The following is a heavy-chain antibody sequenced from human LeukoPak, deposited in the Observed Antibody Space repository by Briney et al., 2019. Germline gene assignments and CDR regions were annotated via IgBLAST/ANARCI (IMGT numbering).Heavy chain of an antibody. CDR3: AKAVVVVAATFFDY. J-gene: IGHJ4*02. D-gene: IGHD2-15*01. CDR1: GFTFSSYA. CDR2: ISGGGGST. V-gene: IGHV3-23*01. Sequence: GGSLRLSCAASGFTFSSYAMSWVRQAPGKGLEWLSAISGGGGSTYYADSVKARFTISRDNSKNTLYLQMNSLRAEDTAVYYCAKAVVVVAATFFDYWGQGTLVTVSS.